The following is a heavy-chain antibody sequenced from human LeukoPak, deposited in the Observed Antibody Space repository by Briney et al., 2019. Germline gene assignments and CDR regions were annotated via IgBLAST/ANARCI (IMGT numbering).Heavy chain of an antibody. CDR1: GFTFSGYW. CDR3: ARDGSGWSVY. V-gene: IGHV3-7*01. D-gene: IGHD6-19*01. Sequence: TGGSLRLSCAASGFTFSGYWMSWLRQAPGKGLEWVANIEQDGTEKYYVDSVKGRFIISRDNAKNSLYLQMNSLRAEDTAVYYCARDGSGWSVYWGQGTLVTVSS. CDR2: IEQDGTEK. J-gene: IGHJ4*02.